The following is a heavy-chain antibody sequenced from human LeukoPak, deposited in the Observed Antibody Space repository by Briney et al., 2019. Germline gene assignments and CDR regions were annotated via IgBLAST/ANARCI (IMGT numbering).Heavy chain of an antibody. V-gene: IGHV3-21*01. CDR1: GFTFSIYS. CDR2: ISYSSSYI. J-gene: IGHJ4*02. D-gene: IGHD3-3*01. Sequence: GGSLRLSCAASGFTFSIYSMNWVRQAPGKGLEWVSSISYSSSYIYYADSVKGRFTISRDNAKNSLYLQMDSLRAEDTAVYYCTSEYYDLFDYWGQGTLVTVSS. CDR3: TSEYYDLFDY.